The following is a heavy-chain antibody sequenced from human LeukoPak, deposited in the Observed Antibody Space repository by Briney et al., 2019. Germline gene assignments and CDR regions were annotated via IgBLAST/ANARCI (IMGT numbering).Heavy chain of an antibody. Sequence: ASVKVSCKASGYTFTSYDINWVRHATGQGLEWMGWMNPNSGNTGYAQKFQGRVTMTRNTSKSTAYMELSSLRSEDTAVYYCARIPRCSSTSCYSPYWGQGTLVTVSS. CDR1: GYTFTSYD. J-gene: IGHJ4*02. CDR2: MNPNSGNT. V-gene: IGHV1-8*01. D-gene: IGHD2-2*01. CDR3: ARIPRCSSTSCYSPY.